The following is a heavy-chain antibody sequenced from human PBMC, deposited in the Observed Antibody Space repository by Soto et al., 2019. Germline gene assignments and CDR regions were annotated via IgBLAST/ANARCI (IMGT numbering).Heavy chain of an antibody. CDR2: ITGSGDKT. Sequence: GGSLRLSCAASGFSLKNYAMTWVRQAPGKGLEWVSGITGSGDKTYYADSVKGRFIISRDNSENTLYLQMNSLRAEDTALYYCARDCNSSSCSVWRYWGQGTQVTVSS. CDR1: GFSLKNYA. D-gene: IGHD3-16*01. CDR3: ARDCNSSSCSVWRY. J-gene: IGHJ4*02. V-gene: IGHV3-23*01.